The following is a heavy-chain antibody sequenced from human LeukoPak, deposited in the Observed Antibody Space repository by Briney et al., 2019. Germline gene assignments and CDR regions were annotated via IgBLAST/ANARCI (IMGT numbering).Heavy chain of an antibody. CDR2: TSSSDAGT. Sequence: GSLRLSCAASGFTLSTYAMSWVRQTPGKGLEWVAATSSSDAGTYHADSVRGRFTISRDNSKNTLYLQMNGLRAEDAAVYFCANAPVTSCRGAYCYPFDSWGQGTLVTVSS. D-gene: IGHD2-21*01. V-gene: IGHV3-23*01. J-gene: IGHJ4*02. CDR1: GFTLSTYA. CDR3: ANAPVTSCRGAYCYPFDS.